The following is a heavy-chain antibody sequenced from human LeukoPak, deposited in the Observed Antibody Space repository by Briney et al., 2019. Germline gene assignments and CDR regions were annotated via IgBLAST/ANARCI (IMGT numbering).Heavy chain of an antibody. CDR2: ISAYNGKT. Sequence: VASVKVSCKTSHYSFTMYGFIWVRQAPGQGLEWMGWISAYNGKTNYAQKFQGRVTMTTDTSTSTAYMELRSLRSDDTGVYYCAGDSATMVVYPSYWGQGTLVTVSS. D-gene: IGHD4/OR15-4a*01. CDR1: HYSFTMYG. V-gene: IGHV1-18*01. CDR3: AGDSATMVVYPSY. J-gene: IGHJ4*02.